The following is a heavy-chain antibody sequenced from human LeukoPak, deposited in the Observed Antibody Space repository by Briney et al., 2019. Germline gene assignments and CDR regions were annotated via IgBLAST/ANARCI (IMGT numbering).Heavy chain of an antibody. J-gene: IGHJ6*02. CDR3: ARGRGSYRLGYYYGMDV. CDR2: IYYSGST. CDR1: GGSITSYY. D-gene: IGHD1-26*01. V-gene: IGHV4-59*01. Sequence: PSETLSLTCTVSGGSITSYYWSWIRQPPGKKLEWIGYIYYSGSTNYNPSLKSRVTISVDTSKNQFSLKLSSVTAADTAIYYCARGRGSYRLGYYYGMDVWGQGTTVTVSS.